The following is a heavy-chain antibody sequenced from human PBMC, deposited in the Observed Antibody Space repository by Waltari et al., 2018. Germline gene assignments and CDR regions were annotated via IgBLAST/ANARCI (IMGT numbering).Heavy chain of an antibody. D-gene: IGHD3-16*02. CDR2: ISSSSSYI. Sequence: EVQLVESGGGLVKPGGSLRLSCAASGFTFSSYSMNWVRQAPGKWLEWVSSISSSSSYIYYADSVKGRFTISRDNAKNSLYLQMNSLRAEDTAVYYCARSLTTGAFDIWGQGTMVTVSS. CDR3: ARSLTTGAFDI. V-gene: IGHV3-21*01. CDR1: GFTFSSYS. J-gene: IGHJ3*02.